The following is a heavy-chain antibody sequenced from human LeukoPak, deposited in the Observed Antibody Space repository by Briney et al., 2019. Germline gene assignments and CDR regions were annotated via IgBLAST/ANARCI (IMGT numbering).Heavy chain of an antibody. D-gene: IGHD6-19*01. CDR2: IYYSGST. V-gene: IGHV4-59*01. CDR1: GGSISSYY. J-gene: IGHJ3*02. Sequence: SETLSLTCTVSGGSISSYYWSWIRQPPGRGQEWIGYIYYSGSTYYNPSLTTRVTISVDTSKNQFSLKLSSVTAADTAVYYCARDNVRGWYGAGAFDIWGQGTMVSVSS. CDR3: ARDNVRGWYGAGAFDI.